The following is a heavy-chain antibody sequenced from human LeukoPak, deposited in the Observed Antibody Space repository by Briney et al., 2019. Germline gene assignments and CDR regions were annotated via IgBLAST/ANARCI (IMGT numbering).Heavy chain of an antibody. CDR3: ARDRGIDYYGSGSYYRHYYYYMDV. J-gene: IGHJ6*03. V-gene: IGHV1-2*02. Sequence: ASVKVSCKASGYTFTGYYMHWVRQAPGQGLEWMGWINPNSGGTNYAQKFQGRVTMTRDTSISTAYMELSRLRSDDTAVYYCARDRGIDYYGSGSYYRHYYYYMDVWGKGTTVTISS. D-gene: IGHD3-10*01. CDR2: INPNSGGT. CDR1: GYTFTGYY.